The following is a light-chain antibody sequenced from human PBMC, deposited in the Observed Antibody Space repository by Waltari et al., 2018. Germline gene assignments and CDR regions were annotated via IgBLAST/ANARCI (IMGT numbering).Light chain of an antibody. CDR2: DTS. J-gene: IGKJ2*01. CDR1: QTIYNS. V-gene: IGKV1-39*01. CDR3: QQSYTLPYT. Sequence: DIQLTQSPSPLSASVGDRVTITCRASQTIYNSLNWYQHKPGKAPKLLISDTSTLQSGVPSRFSGRGSGTEFTRTSSRLQPEDVGTYYCQQSYTLPYTFGQGTKL.